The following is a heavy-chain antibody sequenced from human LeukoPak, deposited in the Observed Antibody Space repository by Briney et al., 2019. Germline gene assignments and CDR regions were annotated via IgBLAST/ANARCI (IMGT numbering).Heavy chain of an antibody. Sequence: GGSLRLSCAASGLTFSSYSMNWVRQAPGKGLEWVSSISSSSSYIYYADSVKGRFTISRDNAKNSLYLQMNSLRAEDTAVYYCARDLEQWLVRMSSNGMDVWGQGTTVTVSS. CDR3: ARDLEQWLVRMSSNGMDV. CDR1: GLTFSSYS. V-gene: IGHV3-21*01. J-gene: IGHJ6*02. CDR2: ISSSSSYI. D-gene: IGHD6-19*01.